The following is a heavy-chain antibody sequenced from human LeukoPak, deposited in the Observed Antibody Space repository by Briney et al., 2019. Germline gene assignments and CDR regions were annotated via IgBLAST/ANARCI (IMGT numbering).Heavy chain of an antibody. CDR1: GFTFSSYA. J-gene: IGHJ4*02. V-gene: IGHV3-30-3*01. D-gene: IGHD3-22*01. Sequence: PGRSLRLSCAASGFTFSSYAIHWVRQAPGKGLEWVAVISYDVSNKYYADSVKGRFTISRDNSKNTLYLQMNSLRAEDTAVYYCARSPYYYDSNFDYWGQGTLVTVSS. CDR3: ARSPYYYDSNFDY. CDR2: ISYDVSNK.